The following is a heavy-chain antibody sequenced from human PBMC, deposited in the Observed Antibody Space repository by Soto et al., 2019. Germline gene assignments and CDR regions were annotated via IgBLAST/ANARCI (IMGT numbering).Heavy chain of an antibody. CDR3: AKGTSNPYYYYYMDV. J-gene: IGHJ6*03. V-gene: IGHV3-23*01. D-gene: IGHD7-27*01. CDR1: GFTFSRYA. CDR2: ISGSGGST. Sequence: GGSLRLSCAASGFTFSRYAMSWVRRAPGKGLEWVSAISGSGGSTYYADSVKGRFTISRDNSKNTLYLQMNSLRAEDTAVYYCAKGTSNPYYYYYMDVWGKGTTVTVSS.